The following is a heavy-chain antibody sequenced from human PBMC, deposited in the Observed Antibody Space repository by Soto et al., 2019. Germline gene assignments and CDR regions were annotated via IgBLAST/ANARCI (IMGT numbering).Heavy chain of an antibody. CDR3: ARGGADSNYGYYYYYGIDV. V-gene: IGHV3-30-3*01. J-gene: IGHJ6*02. CDR2: ISYDGSNK. CDR1: GFTFSSYA. Sequence: QVQLVESGGGVVQPGRSLRLSCAASGFTFSSYAMHWVRQAPGKGLEWVAVISYDGSNKYYADSVKGRFTISRDNSKNTLYLQMNSLRAEDTDVYYCARGGADSNYGYYYYYGIDVWGQGTTVTVSS. D-gene: IGHD4-4*01.